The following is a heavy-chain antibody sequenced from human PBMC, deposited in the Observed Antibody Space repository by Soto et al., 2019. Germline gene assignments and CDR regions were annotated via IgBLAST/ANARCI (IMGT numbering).Heavy chain of an antibody. CDR1: SGSISSGGYY. D-gene: IGHD1-1*01. CDR3: ARWPQLEPRFDY. V-gene: IGHV4-31*03. Sequence: QVQLQESGPGLVKPSQTLSLTCTVSSGSISSGGYYWSWIRQHPGKGLEWIGYIYYSGITYYNPSPKRRVTISVDTSKNQFSLKLSSVTAADTAVYYCARWPQLEPRFDYWGQGTLVTVSS. CDR2: IYYSGIT. J-gene: IGHJ4*02.